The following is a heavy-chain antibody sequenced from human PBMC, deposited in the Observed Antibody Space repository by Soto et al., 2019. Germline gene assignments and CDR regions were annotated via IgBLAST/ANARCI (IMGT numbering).Heavy chain of an antibody. CDR3: ARGRNLPQSGAAAGYYYYGMDV. V-gene: IGHV1-69*13. CDR2: IIPIFGTA. J-gene: IGHJ6*02. CDR1: GGTFSSYA. D-gene: IGHD6-13*01. Sequence: SVKVSCKASGGTFSSYAISWVRQAPGQGLEWMGGIIPIFGTANYAQKFQGRVTITADESTSTAYMELSSLRSEDTAVYYCARGRNLPQSGAAAGYYYYGMDVWGQGTTVTVSS.